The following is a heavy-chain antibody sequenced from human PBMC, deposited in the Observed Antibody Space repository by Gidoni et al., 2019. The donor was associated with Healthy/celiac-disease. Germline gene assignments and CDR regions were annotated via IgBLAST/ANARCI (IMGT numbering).Heavy chain of an antibody. CDR1: GGTFSSSA. J-gene: IGHJ3*02. V-gene: IGHV1-69*01. CDR3: ARVGDSEYCSGGSCYDDAFDI. D-gene: IGHD2-15*01. Sequence: QVQLVQSGAAVKKPGSSVTVSCKASGGTFSSSAITWVRQAPGQGLEWMGGIIPIFGTANYAQKFQGRVTITADESTSTAYMELSSLRSEDTAVYYCARVGDSEYCSGGSCYDDAFDIWGQGTMVTVSS. CDR2: IIPIFGTA.